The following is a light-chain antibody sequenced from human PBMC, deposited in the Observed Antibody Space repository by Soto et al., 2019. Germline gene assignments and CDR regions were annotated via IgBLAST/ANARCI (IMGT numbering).Light chain of an antibody. V-gene: IGKV3-20*01. Sequence: EIVLTQSPGTLSLSPGERATLSCRASQSVSSNYLAWYQQKPGQAPRLLIYGASSRATGIPDRFSGSGSGTDFTLTISRLEPEDFAVYDCQHYFTSPWTFGQGTKVESK. CDR3: QHYFTSPWT. CDR1: QSVSSNY. CDR2: GAS. J-gene: IGKJ1*01.